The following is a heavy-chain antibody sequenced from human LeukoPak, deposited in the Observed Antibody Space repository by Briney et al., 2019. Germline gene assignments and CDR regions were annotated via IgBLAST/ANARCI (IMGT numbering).Heavy chain of an antibody. Sequence: SETLSLTCTVSGYSISSGYYWGWIRPPPGKGLEWIGSIYHSGSTYYNPSLKSRVTISVDTSKNQFSLKLSSVTAADTAVYYCARSGSYDFWSGYRYYYYYMDVWGKGTTVTVSS. CDR1: GYSISSGYY. CDR3: ARSGSYDFWSGYRYYYYYMDV. V-gene: IGHV4-38-2*02. J-gene: IGHJ6*03. D-gene: IGHD3-3*01. CDR2: IYHSGST.